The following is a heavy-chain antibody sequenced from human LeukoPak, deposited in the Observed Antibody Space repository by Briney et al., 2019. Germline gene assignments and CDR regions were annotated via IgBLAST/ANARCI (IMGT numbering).Heavy chain of an antibody. CDR1: GFTFTDYA. CDR3: VRDLTSGARFDF. Sequence: GTSLRLSCVASGFTFTDYAFNWVRQTPGKGTEWVAIISSDGNTQSYADPLKGRFTISRDNFRDTVFLELTTLRPEDTGLYYCVRDLTSGARFDFWGPGTLVTVSS. D-gene: IGHD3-9*01. J-gene: IGHJ4*01. V-gene: IGHV3-30*04. CDR2: ISSDGNTQ.